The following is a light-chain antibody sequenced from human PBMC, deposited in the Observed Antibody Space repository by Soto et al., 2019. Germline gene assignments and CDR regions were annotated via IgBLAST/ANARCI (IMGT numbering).Light chain of an antibody. V-gene: IGKV4-1*01. CDR2: WTS. CDR3: QQSRVTPWT. CDR1: QSVLDTSNNKNY. J-gene: IGKJ1*01. Sequence: DIVMTQSPDSLAVSLGERATINCRSSQSVLDTSNNKNYVAWFQQKLGQPPKLLIYWTSTREFGVPDRFSGSGSGTDFTLTISGLQAEDVAVHYCQQSRVTPWTFGQGTRVEI.